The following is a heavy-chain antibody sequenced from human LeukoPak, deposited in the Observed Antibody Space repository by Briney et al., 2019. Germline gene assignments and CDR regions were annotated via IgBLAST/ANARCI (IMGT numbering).Heavy chain of an antibody. V-gene: IGHV1-69*01. D-gene: IGHD6-13*01. CDR1: GGTFSSYA. CDR2: IIPIFGTA. Sequence: ASVKVSCKASGGTFSSYAISWVRQAPGQGLEWMGGIIPIFGTANYAQKFQGRVTITADESTSTAYMELSSLRSEDTAVYYCARNSWYENYYYYMDVWGKGTTVTVSS. CDR3: ARNSWYENYYYYMDV. J-gene: IGHJ6*03.